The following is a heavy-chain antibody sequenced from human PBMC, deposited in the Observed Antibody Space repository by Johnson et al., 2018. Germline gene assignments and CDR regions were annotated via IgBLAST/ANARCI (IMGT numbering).Heavy chain of an antibody. CDR3: ARECGSTSCYPYGMDV. V-gene: IGHV1-69*01. CDR2: IIPIFGTA. Sequence: QVQLVQSGAEVKKPGSSXKVSCKASGGTFSSYAISWVRQAPGQGLEWMGGIIPIFGTANYAQKFQGRVPITADESTSTAYMELSSRRSEDTAVYYCARECGSTSCYPYGMDVWGQGTTVTVSS. CDR1: GGTFSSYA. J-gene: IGHJ6*02. D-gene: IGHD2-2*01.